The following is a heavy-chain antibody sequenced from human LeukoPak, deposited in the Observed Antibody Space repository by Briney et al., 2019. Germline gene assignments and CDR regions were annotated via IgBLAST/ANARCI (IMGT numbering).Heavy chain of an antibody. D-gene: IGHD2-2*01. CDR2: INPVDSET. CDR1: GYSFTNHW. J-gene: IGHJ4*02. Sequence: GESLKISCKGSGYSFTNHWIAWVRQMPGKGLECMGIINPVDSETRYSPSFQGQVTISVDKSITTASLQWSSLRTSDTAMYYCARQGSSSTSWQTIDHWGQGTLVTVSS. V-gene: IGHV5-51*01. CDR3: ARQGSSSTSWQTIDH.